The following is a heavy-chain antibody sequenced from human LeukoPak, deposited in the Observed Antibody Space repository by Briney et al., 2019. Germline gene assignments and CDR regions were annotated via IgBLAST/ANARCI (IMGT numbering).Heavy chain of an antibody. CDR2: ISAYNGNT. CDR1: GYTFTSYG. CDR3: ARVRLAAYYYGSGSPSGAFDI. J-gene: IGHJ3*02. Sequence: ASVKVSCKASGYTFTSYGISWVRQAPGQGLEWMGWISAYNGNTNYAQKLQGRVAMTTDTSTSTAYMELRSLRSDDTAVYYCARVRLAAYYYGSGSPSGAFDIWGQGTMVTVSS. D-gene: IGHD3-10*01. V-gene: IGHV1-18*01.